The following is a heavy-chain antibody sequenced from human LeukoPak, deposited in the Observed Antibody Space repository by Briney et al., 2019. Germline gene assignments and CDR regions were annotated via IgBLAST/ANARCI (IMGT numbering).Heavy chain of an antibody. CDR2: ISPYNGNT. CDR3: ARGSYLSGRFNGFDI. CDR1: GYTFTSYG. J-gene: IGHJ3*02. V-gene: IGHV1-18*01. D-gene: IGHD3-10*01. Sequence: PVASVKVSCKASGYTFTSYGITWVRQAPGQGLEWMAWISPYNGNTNYAQKFQGRVTMTTDTSTSTADMELRSLRSDDTAVYYCARGSYLSGRFNGFDIWGQGIMVTVSS.